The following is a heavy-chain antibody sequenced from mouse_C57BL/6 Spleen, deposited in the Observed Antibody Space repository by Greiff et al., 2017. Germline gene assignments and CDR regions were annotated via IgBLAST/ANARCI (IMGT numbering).Heavy chain of an antibody. J-gene: IGHJ3*01. CDR3: ARKGATVVEGAWFAY. Sequence: QVQLKESGPGLVQPSQSLSITCTVSGFSLTSYGVHWVRQSPGKGLEWLGVIWSGGSTDYNAAFISRLSISKDNSKSQVFFKMNSLQADDTAIYYCARKGATVVEGAWFAYWGQGTLVTVSA. CDR1: GFSLTSYG. V-gene: IGHV2-2*01. CDR2: IWSGGST. D-gene: IGHD1-1*01.